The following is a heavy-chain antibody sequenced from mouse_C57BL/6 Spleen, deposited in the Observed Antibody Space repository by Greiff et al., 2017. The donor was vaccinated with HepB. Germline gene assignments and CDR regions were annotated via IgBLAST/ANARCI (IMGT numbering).Heavy chain of an antibody. V-gene: IGHV1-82*01. Sequence: VQLQQSGPELVKPGASVKISCKASGYAFSSSWMNWVKQRPGKGLEWIGRIYPGDGDTNYNGKFKGKATLTADKSSSTAYMQLSSLTSEDSAVYFCARGDYYGSPNYWGQGTTLTASS. CDR3: ARGDYYGSPNY. D-gene: IGHD1-1*01. J-gene: IGHJ2*01. CDR2: IYPGDGDT. CDR1: GYAFSSSW.